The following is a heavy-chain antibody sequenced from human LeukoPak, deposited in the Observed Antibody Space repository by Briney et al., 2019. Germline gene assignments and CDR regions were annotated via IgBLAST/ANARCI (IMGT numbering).Heavy chain of an antibody. CDR1: GFTFSSYG. V-gene: IGHV3-33*01. J-gene: IGHJ4*02. CDR2: IWYDGSNK. Sequence: SGGFLRLSCAASGFTFSSYGMHWVRQAPGKGLEWVAVIWYDGSNKYYADSVKGRFTISRDNSKNTLYLQMNSLRAEDTAVYYCARDLYYGSGSYSFFDYWGQGTLVTVSS. CDR3: ARDLYYGSGSYSFFDY. D-gene: IGHD3-10*01.